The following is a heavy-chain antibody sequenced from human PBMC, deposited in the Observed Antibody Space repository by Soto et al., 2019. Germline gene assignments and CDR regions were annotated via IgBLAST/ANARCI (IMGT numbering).Heavy chain of an antibody. Sequence: SETLSLTCSVSGGSIRNVYWSWIRQSPGKRLEWIGFIFHSGNAKYNPSLKSRVTMSIDTFRNQISLSLDSVTAADTAIYFCARAHAPTLPFDSWGQGTLVTVSS. CDR1: GGSIRNVY. CDR3: ARAHAPTLPFDS. J-gene: IGHJ4*01. V-gene: IGHV4-59*01. CDR2: IFHSGNA. D-gene: IGHD2-15*01.